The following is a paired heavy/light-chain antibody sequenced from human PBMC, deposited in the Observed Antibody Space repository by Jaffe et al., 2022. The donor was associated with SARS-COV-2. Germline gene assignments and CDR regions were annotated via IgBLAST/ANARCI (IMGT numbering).Light chain of an antibody. CDR3: YSTDISGDHRV. Sequence: SYELTQPPSVSVSPGQTANITCSGDALPKKYAYWYQQKSGQAPVLVISEDSKRPSGIPERFSGSSSGTMATLSISGAQVEDEADYYCYSTDISGDHRVFGGGTTLTVL. CDR2: EDS. J-gene: IGLJ2*01. V-gene: IGLV3-10*01. CDR1: ALPKKY.
Heavy chain of an antibody. V-gene: IGHV3-43*01. CDR1: GFTFGDYT. J-gene: IGHJ4*01. Sequence: VQLLESGGVVVQPGGSLKISCAASGFTFGDYTMHWVRQRPGSGLEWISLISWDGDRTHYADSVKGRFTISRDNSEDSLYLQMNSLRIEDTALYFCVKDMVPGAYYSNYVRGFDYWGHGTLVTVSS. CDR2: ISWDGDRT. CDR3: VKDMVPGAYYSNYVRGFDY. D-gene: IGHD4-4*01.